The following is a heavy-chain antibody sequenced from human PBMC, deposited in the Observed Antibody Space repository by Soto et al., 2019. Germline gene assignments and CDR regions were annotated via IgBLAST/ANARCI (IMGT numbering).Heavy chain of an antibody. J-gene: IGHJ4*02. Sequence: WGSMRLSWRAAGGSSIAYGRGCVRKAKGKGLEWVSAIRSNTAITHYPDSMRGRFTISRVNSENTIFLQMHSLRVEDSAVYFCVKASDGAWPYYFDSWGQGTLVTVSS. D-gene: IGHD5-12*01. CDR1: GGSSIAYG. CDR3: VKASDGAWPYYFDS. CDR2: IRSNTAIT. V-gene: IGHV3-23*01.